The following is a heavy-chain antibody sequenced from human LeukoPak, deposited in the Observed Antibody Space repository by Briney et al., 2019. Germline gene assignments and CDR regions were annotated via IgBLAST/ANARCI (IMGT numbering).Heavy chain of an antibody. V-gene: IGHV4-59*01. D-gene: IGHD3-9*01. Sequence: SETLSLTCTVSGGSISSYYWSWIRQPPGKGLEWIGYIYYSGSTNHNPSLKSRVTISVDTSKNQFSLKLSSVTAADTAVYYCARELRYFDWLPHGTDAFDIWGQGTMVTVSS. CDR3: ARELRYFDWLPHGTDAFDI. CDR1: GGSISSYY. J-gene: IGHJ3*02. CDR2: IYYSGST.